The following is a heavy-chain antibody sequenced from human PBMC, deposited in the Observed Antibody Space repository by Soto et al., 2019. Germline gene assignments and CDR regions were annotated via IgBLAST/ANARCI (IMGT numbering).Heavy chain of an antibody. CDR3: ARDSQKRYCSGGCCYSSSDEYYYYYGMDV. J-gene: IGHJ6*02. CDR2: INAGNGNT. CDR1: GYTFTSYA. V-gene: IGHV1-3*01. Sequence: ASVKVSCKASGYTFTSYAMHWVRQAPGQRLEWMGWINAGNGNTKYSQKFQGRVTITRDTSASTAYMELSSLRSEDTAVYYCARDSQKRYCSGGCCYSSSDEYYYYYGMDVWGQGTTVTVSS. D-gene: IGHD2-15*01.